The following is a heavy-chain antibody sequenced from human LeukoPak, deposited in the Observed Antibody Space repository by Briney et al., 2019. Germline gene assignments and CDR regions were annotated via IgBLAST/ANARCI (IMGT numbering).Heavy chain of an antibody. V-gene: IGHV3-21*01. J-gene: IGHJ4*01. CDR1: GFTFSSYS. D-gene: IGHD1-26*01. Sequence: GGSLRLSCAASGFTFSSYSMNWVRQAPGKGPEWVSFISSSSSYIYYADSVKGRFTISRDNAKNSLYLQMNSLRAEDTAVYYCARDPRVGATRFYYFDYWGQGTLVTVSS. CDR2: ISSSSSYI. CDR3: ARDPRVGATRFYYFDY.